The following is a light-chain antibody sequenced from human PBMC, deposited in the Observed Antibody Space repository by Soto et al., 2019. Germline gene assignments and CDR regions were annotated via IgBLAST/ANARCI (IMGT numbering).Light chain of an antibody. CDR1: HDINNN. CDR2: DAS. Sequence: DIQMTQSPSSLSASVGDRVTLTCQASHDINNNLNWYHHKPGKAPKLLIYDASNLETGVPSRFSGSGSVTEFTLTISSLQPEDIGTYYCQHFDHLPISFGGGTKEDIK. CDR3: QHFDHLPIS. V-gene: IGKV1-33*01. J-gene: IGKJ4*01.